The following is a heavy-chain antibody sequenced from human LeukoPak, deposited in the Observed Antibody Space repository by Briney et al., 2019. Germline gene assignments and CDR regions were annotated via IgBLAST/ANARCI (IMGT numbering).Heavy chain of an antibody. J-gene: IGHJ6*02. Sequence: PGGSLRLSCAASGFTFSSYWMSWVRQAPGKGLEWVANIKQDGSEKYYVDSVKGRFTISRDNAKNSLYLQMNSLRAEDTAVYYCARDRWHKWELLSSYYYYGMDVWGQGTTVTVSS. CDR2: IKQDGSEK. V-gene: IGHV3-7*01. D-gene: IGHD1-26*01. CDR3: ARDRWHKWELLSSYYYYGMDV. CDR1: GFTFSSYW.